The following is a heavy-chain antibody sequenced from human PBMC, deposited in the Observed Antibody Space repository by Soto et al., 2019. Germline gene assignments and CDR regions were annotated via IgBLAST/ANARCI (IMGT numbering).Heavy chain of an antibody. CDR2: IWHHGGNK. V-gene: IGHV3-33*01. CDR1: GFTFSHYG. J-gene: IGHJ6*02. D-gene: IGHD1-1*01. Sequence: QMQLEESGGDVVQPGRSLRLSCVASGFTFSHYGMHWVRQAPGKGLEWVAVIWHHGGNKYYADSVKGRFTISRDNARNTLYLQMDSLRGEDTGVYYCVSDETQLERRPSYGKDVWGRGTTVIVSS. CDR3: VSDETQLERRPSYGKDV.